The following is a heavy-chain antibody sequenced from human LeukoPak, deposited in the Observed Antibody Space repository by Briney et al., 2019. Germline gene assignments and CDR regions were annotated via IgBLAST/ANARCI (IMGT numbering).Heavy chain of an antibody. CDR1: GFTFSNSA. CDR3: AKGGAATMRDGYNYYYYYMEV. D-gene: IGHD5-24*01. CDR2: ISGSGGHT. V-gene: IGHV3-23*01. Sequence: PGGSLRLSCAASGFTFSNSAMSWVRQAPGKGLEWVSLISGSGGHTYYGDSVKGRFTISRDNSTNRLYLQMNSLRPEDTAVYYCAKGGAATMRDGYNYYYYYMEVWGRGTTVTVSS. J-gene: IGHJ6*03.